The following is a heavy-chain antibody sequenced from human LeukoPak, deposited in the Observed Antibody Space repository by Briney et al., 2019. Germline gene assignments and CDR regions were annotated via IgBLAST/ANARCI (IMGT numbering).Heavy chain of an antibody. D-gene: IGHD2-2*02. CDR1: GYDFTGYY. J-gene: IGHJ5*02. CDR3: ARGDIVVLPAGIPHNWFDP. V-gene: IGHV1-2*02. CDR2: VNPRNGGT. Sequence: ASVKVSCKASGYDFTGYYVHWVRQAPGHGFEWMGWVNPRNGGTHYAQNFQGRVTITGDTSITTAYMELGSLTSDDTAVYYCARGDIVVLPAGIPHNWFDPWGQGTLVTVSS.